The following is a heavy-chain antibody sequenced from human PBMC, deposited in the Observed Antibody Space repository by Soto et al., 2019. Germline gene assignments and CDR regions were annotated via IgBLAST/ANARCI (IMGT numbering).Heavy chain of an antibody. Sequence: WTWIRQHPTKGLEWIGYIFYTGSRNYNPSLKSRVTISVDTSKNQFSLRLISVTAADTAVYYCARDSRVYYGSGDPHFGMDVWGQGTTVTVSS. J-gene: IGHJ6*02. V-gene: IGHV4-31*02. D-gene: IGHD3-10*01. CDR3: ARDSRVYYGSGDPHFGMDV. CDR2: IFYTGSR.